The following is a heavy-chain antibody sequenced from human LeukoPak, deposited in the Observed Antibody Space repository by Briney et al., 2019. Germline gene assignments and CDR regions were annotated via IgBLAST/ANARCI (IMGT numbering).Heavy chain of an antibody. D-gene: IGHD2-2*01. V-gene: IGHV4-34*01. CDR1: GGSFSGYY. CDR3: ARLYCSSTSCYARLYYYYGMDV. Sequence: PSETLSLTCAAYGGSFSGYYWSWIRQPPGKGLERIGEINHSGSTNYNPSLKSRVTISVDTSKNQFSLKLSSVTAADTAVYYCARLYCSSTSCYARLYYYYGMDVWGQGTTVTVSS. J-gene: IGHJ6*02. CDR2: INHSGST.